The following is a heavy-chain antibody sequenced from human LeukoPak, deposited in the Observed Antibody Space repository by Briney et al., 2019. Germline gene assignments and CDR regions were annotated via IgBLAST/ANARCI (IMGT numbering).Heavy chain of an antibody. CDR3: ARMDSSSWYGAYYYGMDV. Sequence: SETLSLTCTVSGGSISSSSYYWGWIRQPPGKGLEWIGSIYYSGSTYYNPSLKSRVTISVDTSKNQFSLKLSSVTAADPAVYYCARMDSSSWYGAYYYGMDVWGQGTTVTVSS. CDR1: GGSISSSSYY. D-gene: IGHD6-13*01. CDR2: IYYSGST. J-gene: IGHJ6*02. V-gene: IGHV4-39*01.